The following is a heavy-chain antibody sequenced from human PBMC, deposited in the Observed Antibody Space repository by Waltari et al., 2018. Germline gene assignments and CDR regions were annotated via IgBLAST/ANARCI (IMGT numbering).Heavy chain of an antibody. CDR1: GFTFSSHW. Sequence: EVQLVESGGGLVQPRGSLRLSCAASGFTFSSHWLHWARHAPGKGLVWVSRINSDGSSTSYADSVKGRFTISRDNAKNTLYLQMNSLRAEDTAVYYCARPYSSSSLIDYWGQGTLVTVSS. J-gene: IGHJ4*02. CDR3: ARPYSSSSLIDY. CDR2: INSDGSST. V-gene: IGHV3-74*01. D-gene: IGHD6-6*01.